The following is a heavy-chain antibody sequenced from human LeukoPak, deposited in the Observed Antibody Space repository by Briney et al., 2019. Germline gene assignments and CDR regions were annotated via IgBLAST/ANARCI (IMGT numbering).Heavy chain of an antibody. CDR3: AGSGYGNLFDL. V-gene: IGHV4-59*01. Sequence: ASETLSLTCTVSGGSISSYYWSWIRQPPGKGLEWSGYIYYSGSTNYNPSLKSRVTISVDTSKNQFSLKLSSVTAADTAVYYCAGSGYGNLFDLWGQGTLVTVSS. CDR1: GGSISSYY. J-gene: IGHJ5*02. CDR2: IYYSGST. D-gene: IGHD5-12*01.